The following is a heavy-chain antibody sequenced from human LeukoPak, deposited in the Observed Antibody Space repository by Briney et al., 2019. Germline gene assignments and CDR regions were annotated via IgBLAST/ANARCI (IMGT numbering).Heavy chain of an antibody. Sequence: PSETLSLTCTVSGGSISSSSYYWGWIRQPPGRGLEWIGSIYYSGSTYYNPSLKSRVTISVDTSKNQFPLKLSSVTAADTAVYYCARQDIVVVPAAINYWGQGTLVTVSS. D-gene: IGHD2-2*02. CDR2: IYYSGST. CDR3: ARQDIVVVPAAINY. V-gene: IGHV4-39*01. CDR1: GGSISSSSYY. J-gene: IGHJ4*02.